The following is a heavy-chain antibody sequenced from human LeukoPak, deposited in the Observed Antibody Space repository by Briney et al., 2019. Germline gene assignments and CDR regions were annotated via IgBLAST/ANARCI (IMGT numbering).Heavy chain of an antibody. CDR2: ISWNSGSI. CDR3: AKDSDPAAAGNSDY. Sequence: PGGSLRLSCAASGFTFDDYAMHWVRQAPGKGLEWVSGISWNSGSIGYADSVKGRFTISRDNAKNSLYLQMNSLRAEDTALYYCAKDSDPAAAGNSDYWGQGTLVTVSS. V-gene: IGHV3-9*01. CDR1: GFTFDDYA. D-gene: IGHD6-13*01. J-gene: IGHJ4*02.